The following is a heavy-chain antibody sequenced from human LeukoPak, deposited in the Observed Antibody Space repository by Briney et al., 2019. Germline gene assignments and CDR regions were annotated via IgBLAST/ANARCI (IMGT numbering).Heavy chain of an antibody. CDR3: ARGEAVYAVAEYYFDY. CDR1: GFTLSSYW. Sequence: GGSLRLSCAASGFTLSSYWMHWVRQAPGKGLVWVSRINSDGSSTSYADSVKGRFTISRDNAKNTLYLQMNSLRAEDTAVYYCARGEAVYAVAEYYFDYWGRGTLVTVSS. V-gene: IGHV3-74*01. D-gene: IGHD6-19*01. J-gene: IGHJ4*02. CDR2: INSDGSST.